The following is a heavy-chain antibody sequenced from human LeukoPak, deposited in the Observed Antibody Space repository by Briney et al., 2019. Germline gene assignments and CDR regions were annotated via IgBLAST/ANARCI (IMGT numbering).Heavy chain of an antibody. CDR1: GFTFSSYW. J-gene: IGHJ4*02. CDR3: ARDQGYSYGPYYYDSSGYYPDY. D-gene: IGHD3-22*01. V-gene: IGHV3-7*01. CDR2: IKQDGSEK. Sequence: GGSLRLSCAASGFTFSSYWMSWVRQAPGKGLEWVANIKQDGSEKYYVDSVKGRFTISRDNAKNSLYLQMNSLRAEDTAVCYCARDQGYSYGPYYYDSSGYYPDYWGQGTLVTVS.